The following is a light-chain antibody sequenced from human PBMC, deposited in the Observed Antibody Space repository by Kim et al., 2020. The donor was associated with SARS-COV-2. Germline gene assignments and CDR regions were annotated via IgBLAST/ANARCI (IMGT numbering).Light chain of an antibody. CDR3: QQANSCPYS. V-gene: IGKV1-12*01. CDR2: AAS. CDR1: QGISSW. Sequence: SGGVGDRVTVAGRASQGISSWVAWYQQEPGKAPKLLIYAASSLQSGVPSRFSGSGAGTDFTLTISSLQPEDFATYYCQQANSCPYSFGQGTKLEI. J-gene: IGKJ2*03.